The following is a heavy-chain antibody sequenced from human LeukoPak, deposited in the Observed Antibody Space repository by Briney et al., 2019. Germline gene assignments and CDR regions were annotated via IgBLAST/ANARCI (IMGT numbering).Heavy chain of an antibody. CDR1: GFTFSGYA. CDR2: ISGSGGST. CDR3: AKRSGIAVDRYFDY. J-gene: IGHJ4*02. Sequence: PGGSLRLSCAASGFTFSGYAMSWVRQAPGKGLEWVSAISGSGGSTYYADSVKGRFTISRDNSKNTLYLQMNSLRAEDTAVYYCAKRSGIAVDRYFDYWGQGTLVTVSS. V-gene: IGHV3-23*01. D-gene: IGHD6-19*01.